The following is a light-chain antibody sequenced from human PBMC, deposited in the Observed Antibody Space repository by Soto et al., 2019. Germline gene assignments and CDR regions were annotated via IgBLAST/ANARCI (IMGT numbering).Light chain of an antibody. J-gene: IGLJ2*01. V-gene: IGLV6-57*04. CDR1: SGSIASNY. CDR2: EDN. CDR3: QSYDSSNHVV. Sequence: NFMLTQPHSVSESPGKTVTISCTRCSGSIASNYVQWYQQRPGSAPTTVIYEDNQRPSGVPDRFSGSIDSSSNSASLTISGLETEDEADYYCQSYDSSNHVVFGGGTKVTVL.